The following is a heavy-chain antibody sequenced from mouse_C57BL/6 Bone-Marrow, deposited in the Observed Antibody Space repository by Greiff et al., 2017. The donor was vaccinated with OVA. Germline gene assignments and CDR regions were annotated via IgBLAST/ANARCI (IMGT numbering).Heavy chain of an antibody. J-gene: IGHJ2*01. CDR3: ARDDDYDDGFDY. V-gene: IGHV5-4*01. CDR1: GFTFSSYA. CDR2: ISDGGSYT. D-gene: IGHD2-4*01. Sequence: VESGGGLVKPGGSLKLSCAASGFTFSSYAMSWVRQTPEKRLEWVATISDGGSYTYYPDNVKGRFTISRDNAKNNLYLQMSHLKSEDTAMYYCARDDDYDDGFDYWGQGTTLTVSS.